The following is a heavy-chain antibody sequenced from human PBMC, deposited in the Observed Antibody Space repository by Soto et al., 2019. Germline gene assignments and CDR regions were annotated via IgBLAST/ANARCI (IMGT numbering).Heavy chain of an antibody. Sequence: EVQLVESGGGLVQPGGSLKLSCAASGFTFSGSAMHWVRQASGKGLEWVGHIRSKANNYATVYAASVHGRFTISRDDSQNTAYLQMDSLKTEDTAVYYCTRHVYSAYDTLCDHWGQGTLVTVSS. J-gene: IGHJ4*02. CDR2: IRSKANNYAT. D-gene: IGHD5-12*01. V-gene: IGHV3-73*02. CDR1: GFTFSGSA. CDR3: TRHVYSAYDTLCDH.